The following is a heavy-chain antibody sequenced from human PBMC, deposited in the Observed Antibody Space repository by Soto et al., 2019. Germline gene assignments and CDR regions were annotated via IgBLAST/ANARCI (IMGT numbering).Heavy chain of an antibody. CDR2: ISVYNGNT. CDR3: ARLTNYDILTGAYDY. Sequence: GPSVKVSCKASGYTFSSYAISWVRQAPRQGLEWMGWISVYNGNTKYAQRLQGRVTMTTDTSTNTAHLELRSLRSDDTAVYYCARLTNYDILTGAYDYWGQGTLVTVSS. V-gene: IGHV1-18*01. CDR1: GYTFSSYA. D-gene: IGHD3-9*01. J-gene: IGHJ4*02.